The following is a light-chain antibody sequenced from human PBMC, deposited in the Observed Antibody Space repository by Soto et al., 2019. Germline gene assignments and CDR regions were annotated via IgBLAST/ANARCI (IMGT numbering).Light chain of an antibody. CDR2: AAS. V-gene: IGKV1-39*01. CDR3: QQSYSTLGA. CDR1: QSISSY. Sequence: DIQRTQSPSSLSASVGDRVTITCRASQSISSYLNWYQQKPGKAPKLLIYAASSLQSGVPSRFSGSGSGTDFTLTISNLQPEDFATYYCQQSYSTLGAFGPGTKVDIK. J-gene: IGKJ3*01.